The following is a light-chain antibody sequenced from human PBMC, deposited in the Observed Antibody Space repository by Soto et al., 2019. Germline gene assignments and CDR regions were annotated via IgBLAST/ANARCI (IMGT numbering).Light chain of an antibody. V-gene: IGLV2-8*01. Sequence: QSVLTQPPSASGSPGQSVTISCTGTSGDVGGYNFVSWYQQHPGKAPKFMIYEVSKRPSGVPDRFSGSKSGNTASLTVSGLQAEDEADYYCSSFAGTNSFVFGTGTKLTVL. J-gene: IGLJ1*01. CDR1: SGDVGGYNF. CDR3: SSFAGTNSFV. CDR2: EVS.